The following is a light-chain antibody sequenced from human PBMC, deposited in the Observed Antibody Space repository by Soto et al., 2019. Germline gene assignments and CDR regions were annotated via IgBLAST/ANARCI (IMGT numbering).Light chain of an antibody. CDR2: GAS. CDR3: QQSNNWPYT. CDR1: QTVRDN. J-gene: IGKJ2*01. Sequence: EIVMTHSPATLSVSPGDRATRSCRASQTVRDNLAWYQQKPGQAPRLLIYGASTRATGIPARFSGSGSGTEFTLTIDSLQSEDFALYFCQQSNNWPYTFGQGTKLEIK. V-gene: IGKV3-15*01.